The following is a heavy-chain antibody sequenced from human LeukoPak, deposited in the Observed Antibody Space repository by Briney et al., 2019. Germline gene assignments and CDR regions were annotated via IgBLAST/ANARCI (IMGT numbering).Heavy chain of an antibody. CDR3: VRGLDMTAVTPRLY. Sequence: PSETLSLTCAVYGGSFSGYYWSWIRQPPGKGLEWIGEINHSGNTNYNPSLKSRVTISVDTSKNQFSLKLSSVTAADTAVYSCVRGLDMTAVTPRLYWGQGTLVTVSS. V-gene: IGHV4-34*01. CDR1: GGSFSGYY. J-gene: IGHJ4*02. D-gene: IGHD4-17*01. CDR2: INHSGNT.